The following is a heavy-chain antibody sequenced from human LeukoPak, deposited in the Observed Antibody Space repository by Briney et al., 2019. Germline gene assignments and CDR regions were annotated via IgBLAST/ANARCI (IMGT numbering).Heavy chain of an antibody. Sequence: GGSLRLSCAASGFNYSSYTMNWVRQAPGMGLEWLSYISASRGITYYADSVKGRFTISRDNAKNSLYLQMNSLRAEDTAVYYCVRGSLASGVVVYYYYYLDVWGKGTTVTISS. CDR2: ISASRGIT. J-gene: IGHJ6*03. D-gene: IGHD3-3*01. CDR3: VRGSLASGVVVYYYYYLDV. V-gene: IGHV3-48*01. CDR1: GFNYSSYT.